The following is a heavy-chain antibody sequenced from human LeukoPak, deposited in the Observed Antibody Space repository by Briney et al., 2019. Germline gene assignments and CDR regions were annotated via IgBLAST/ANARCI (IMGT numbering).Heavy chain of an antibody. V-gene: IGHV3-66*01. D-gene: IGHD1-26*01. CDR1: GFTVSSNY. CDR2: IYSGGST. J-gene: IGHJ4*02. Sequence: GGSLRLSCAASGFTVSSNYMSWVRQAPGKGLEWVSVIYSGGSTYYADSVKGRFTISRDNSKNTLYLQMNSLRAEDTAVYYCARESGSYGTALGYWGQGTLVTVSS. CDR3: ARESGSYGTALGY.